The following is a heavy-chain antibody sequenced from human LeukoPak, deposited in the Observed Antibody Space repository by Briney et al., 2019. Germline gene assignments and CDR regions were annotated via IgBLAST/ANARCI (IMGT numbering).Heavy chain of an antibody. CDR2: MNPNSGNT. D-gene: IGHD1-14*01. CDR1: GYTFTSHD. J-gene: IGHJ6*03. V-gene: IGHV1-8*01. Sequence: GASVKVSCKASGYTFTSHDINWVRQATGQGLEWMGWMNPNSGNTGYAQKFQGRVTMTRNTSISTAYMELSSLRSEDTAVYYCARGLMNPYYYYYYMDVWGKGTTVTVSS. CDR3: ARGLMNPYYYYYYMDV.